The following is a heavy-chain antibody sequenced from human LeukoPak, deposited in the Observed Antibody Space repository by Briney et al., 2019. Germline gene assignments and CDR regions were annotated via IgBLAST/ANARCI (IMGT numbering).Heavy chain of an antibody. CDR2: INPNSGGT. CDR3: ASTVVVPAAISTFDY. D-gene: IGHD2-2*01. J-gene: IGHJ4*02. CDR1: GYTFTGYY. Sequence: ASVKVSCKASGYTFTGYYMHWVRQAPGQGLEWMGWINPNSGGTNYAQKFQGRVTMTRDTSISTAYMELSRLGSDDTAVYYCASTVVVPAAISTFDYWGQGTLVTVSS. V-gene: IGHV1-2*02.